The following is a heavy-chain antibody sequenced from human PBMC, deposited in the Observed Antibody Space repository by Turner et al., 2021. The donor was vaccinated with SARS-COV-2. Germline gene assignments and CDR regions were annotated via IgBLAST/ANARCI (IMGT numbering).Heavy chain of an antibody. J-gene: IGHJ4*02. Sequence: QVQLVQSGAEVKKPGASVKVSCKASGYTFTSYYMHWVRQAPGEGLEWMGIISPSGGSTSYAQKCQGRVTMTRDTSTSTDYMEVSSVRSEDTAVYYCATLAKYFDYWGQGTLVTVSS. CDR2: ISPSGGST. CDR1: GYTFTSYY. CDR3: ATLAKYFDY. D-gene: IGHD5-12*01. V-gene: IGHV1-46*01.